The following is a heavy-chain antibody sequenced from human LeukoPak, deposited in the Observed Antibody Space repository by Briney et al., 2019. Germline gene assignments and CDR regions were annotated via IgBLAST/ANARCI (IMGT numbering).Heavy chain of an antibody. J-gene: IGHJ5*02. Sequence: GGSLRLSCAASGFTFSSYSMNWVRQAPGKGLEWVSSISSSSSYIYYADSVKGRFTISRDNAKNSLYLQMNSLRAEDTAVYYCASVVLELPWFDPWGQGTLVTVSS. V-gene: IGHV3-21*01. CDR3: ASVVLELPWFDP. CDR2: ISSSSSYI. D-gene: IGHD1-26*01. CDR1: GFTFSSYS.